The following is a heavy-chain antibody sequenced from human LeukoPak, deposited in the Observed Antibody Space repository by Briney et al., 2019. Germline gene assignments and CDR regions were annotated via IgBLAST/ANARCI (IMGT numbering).Heavy chain of an antibody. V-gene: IGHV3-23*01. Sequence: GGSLRLSCAASGFTFDDYGMTWVRQAPGKGLEWVSAISGSGGSTYYADSVKGRFTISRDNSKNTLYLQMNSLRAEDTAVYYCAKDHALLWFGESNAGAFDYWGQGTLVTVSS. D-gene: IGHD3-10*01. J-gene: IGHJ4*02. CDR1: GFTFDDYG. CDR3: AKDHALLWFGESNAGAFDY. CDR2: ISGSGGST.